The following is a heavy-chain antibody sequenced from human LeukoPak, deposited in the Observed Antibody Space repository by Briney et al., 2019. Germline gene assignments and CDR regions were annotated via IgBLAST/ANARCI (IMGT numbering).Heavy chain of an antibody. V-gene: IGHV3-9*01. CDR1: GFTFDDYA. CDR2: ISWNSGSI. CDR3: AKDIDYYDSSGSLTFDY. J-gene: IGHJ4*02. Sequence: PGRSLRLSCAASGFTFDDYAMHWVRQAPGKGLEWVSGISWNSGSIGYADSVKGRFTISRDNSMNTLYLQMNSLRAEDTAVYYCAKDIDYYDSSGSLTFDYWGQGTLVTVSS. D-gene: IGHD3-22*01.